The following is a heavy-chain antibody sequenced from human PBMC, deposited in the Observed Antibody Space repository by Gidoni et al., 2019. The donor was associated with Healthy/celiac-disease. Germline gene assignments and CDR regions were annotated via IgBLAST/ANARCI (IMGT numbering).Heavy chain of an antibody. J-gene: IGHJ4*02. CDR2: ISYDGSNK. D-gene: IGHD2-2*01. Sequence: QVQLVESGGGVVQPGRSLRLSCAASGFTFSSYAMHWVRQAPGKGLEWVAVISYDGSNKYYADSVKGRFTISRDNSKNTLYLQMNSLRAEDTAVYYCARDPTAGVVVPAAMEYYFDYWGQGTLVTVSS. V-gene: IGHV3-30-3*01. CDR1: GFTFSSYA. CDR3: ARDPTAGVVVPAAMEYYFDY.